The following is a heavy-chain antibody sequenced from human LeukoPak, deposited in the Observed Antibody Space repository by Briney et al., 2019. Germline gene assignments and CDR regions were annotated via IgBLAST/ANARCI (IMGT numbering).Heavy chain of an antibody. V-gene: IGHV3-23*01. CDR3: AKSDSSGYYYFDY. J-gene: IGHJ4*02. CDR2: ISGSGGST. D-gene: IGHD3-22*01. CDR1: GFTFSSHA. Sequence: GGSLRLSCAASGFTFSSHAMSWVRQAPGKGLEWVSAISGSGGSTYYADSVKGRFTISRDNSKNTLYLQMNSLRAEDTAVYYCAKSDSSGYYYFDYWGQGTLVTVSS.